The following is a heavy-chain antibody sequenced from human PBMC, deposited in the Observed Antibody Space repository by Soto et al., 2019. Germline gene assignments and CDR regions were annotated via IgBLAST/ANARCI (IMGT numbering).Heavy chain of an antibody. Sequence: GGSLRLSCAASGFTFSSYAMSWVRQAPGKGLEWVSAISGSGGCTYYPDSVKGRFTISRDNSKNTLYLQMNSLRAEDTAVYYCAKDLGQWPTMFDYWGQGTLVTVSS. D-gene: IGHD6-19*01. CDR1: GFTFSSYA. V-gene: IGHV3-23*01. J-gene: IGHJ4*02. CDR3: AKDLGQWPTMFDY. CDR2: ISGSGGCT.